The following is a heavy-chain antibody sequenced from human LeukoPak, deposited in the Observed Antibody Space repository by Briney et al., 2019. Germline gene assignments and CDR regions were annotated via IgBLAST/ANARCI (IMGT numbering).Heavy chain of an antibody. CDR2: INTNTGNP. D-gene: IGHD3-10*01. CDR3: ARESNYYGSGSTDY. Sequence: ASVKVSCKASGYTFTNYAMNWVRQAPGQGREWMGWINTNTGNPTYAQGFRGRFVFSWDTSVSTAYLQISSLKAEDTAVYYCARESNYYGSGSTDYWGQGTLVTVSS. V-gene: IGHV7-4-1*02. CDR1: GYTFTNYA. J-gene: IGHJ4*02.